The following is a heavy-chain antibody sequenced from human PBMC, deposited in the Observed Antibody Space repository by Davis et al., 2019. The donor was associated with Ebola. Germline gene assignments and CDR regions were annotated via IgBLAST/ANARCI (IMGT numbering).Heavy chain of an antibody. CDR3: AKDTSNIWFDI. D-gene: IGHD1-26*01. CDR2: LGTSADT. Sequence: GGSLRLSCAASGFTFGDYVMSWVRQAPGKGLEWVSTLGTSADTYYADSVKGRFTISRDNSKNTLYLQMNGLRVEDTAIYYCAKDTSNIWFDIWGQGTNVTVSS. V-gene: IGHV3-23*01. J-gene: IGHJ3*02. CDR1: GFTFGDYV.